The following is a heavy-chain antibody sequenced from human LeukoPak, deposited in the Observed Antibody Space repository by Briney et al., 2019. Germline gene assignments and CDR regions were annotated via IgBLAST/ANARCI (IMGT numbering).Heavy chain of an antibody. CDR3: ARDRDSLSSAQSGVFFGY. J-gene: IGHJ4*02. Sequence: GGSLRLSCAASGFTFSSYWMHWVRQAPGKGLVWVSRINSDGSSTSYADSVKGRFTISRDNAKNTLYLQMNSLRAEDTAVYYCARDRDSLSSAQSGVFFGYWGQGTLVTVSS. V-gene: IGHV3-74*01. CDR1: GFTFSSYW. CDR2: INSDGSST. D-gene: IGHD3-22*01.